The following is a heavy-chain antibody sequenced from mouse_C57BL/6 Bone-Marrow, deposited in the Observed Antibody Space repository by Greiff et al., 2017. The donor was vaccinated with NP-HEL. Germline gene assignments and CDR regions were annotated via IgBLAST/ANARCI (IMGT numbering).Heavy chain of an antibody. CDR1: GYTFTSYG. Sequence: VKLQESGAELARPGASMKLSCKASGYTFTSYGISWVKQRTGQGLEWIGEIYPRSGNTYYNEKFKGKATLTADKSSSTAYMELRSLTSEDSAVYFCARAGYYYWYFDVWGTGTTVTVSS. V-gene: IGHV1-81*01. CDR2: IYPRSGNT. D-gene: IGHD2-3*01. CDR3: ARAGYYYWYFDV. J-gene: IGHJ1*03.